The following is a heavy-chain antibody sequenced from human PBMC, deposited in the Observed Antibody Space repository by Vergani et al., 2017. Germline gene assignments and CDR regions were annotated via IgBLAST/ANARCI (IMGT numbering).Heavy chain of an antibody. CDR1: GGTFSSYT. J-gene: IGHJ3*02. Sequence: QVQLVQSGAEVKKPGSSVKVSCKASGGTFSSYTISWVRQAPGQGLEWMGRIIPILGIANYAQKFQGRVTITADKSTSTAYMELSSLRSEDTAVYYCARDYYDHAFDIWGQGTMVTVSS. CDR3: ARDYYDHAFDI. CDR2: IIPILGIA. V-gene: IGHV1-69*08. D-gene: IGHD3-22*01.